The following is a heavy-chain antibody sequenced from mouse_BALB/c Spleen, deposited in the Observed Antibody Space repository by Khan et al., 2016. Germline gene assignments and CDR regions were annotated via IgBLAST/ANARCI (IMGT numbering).Heavy chain of an antibody. CDR1: GYSITSDYA. CDR2: ISYSGST. D-gene: IGHD2-14*01. CDR3: TRWVRRGDFDY. Sequence: EVKLEVSGPGLVKPSQSLSLTCTVTGYSITSDYAWNWIRQFPGNKLEWMGYISYSGSTSYNPSLKSRISITRDPSKNQFFLQLNSVTTEDTATYDGTRWVRRGDFDYWGQGTTLTVSS. V-gene: IGHV3-2*02. J-gene: IGHJ2*01.